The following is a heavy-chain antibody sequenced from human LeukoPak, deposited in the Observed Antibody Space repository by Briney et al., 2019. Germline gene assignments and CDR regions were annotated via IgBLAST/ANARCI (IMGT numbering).Heavy chain of an antibody. CDR2: IYYSGST. D-gene: IGHD2-2*01. V-gene: IGHV4-59*01. J-gene: IGHJ5*02. Sequence: SETLSLTCTVSGGSISSYYWSWIRQPPGKGLEWIGYIYYSGSTNYNPSLKSRVTMSVDTSKNQFSLKLSSVTAADTAVYYCARYNGASRSNWFDPWGQGTLVTVSS. CDR3: ARYNGASRSNWFDP. CDR1: GGSISSYY.